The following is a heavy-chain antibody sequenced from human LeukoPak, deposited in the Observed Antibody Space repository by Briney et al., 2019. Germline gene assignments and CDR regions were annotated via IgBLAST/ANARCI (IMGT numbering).Heavy chain of an antibody. CDR2: ISWNSGSI. D-gene: IGHD6-13*01. J-gene: IGHJ6*02. CDR3: AKDIGIAAAEGNYYYYYGMDV. V-gene: IGHV3-9*01. Sequence: GGSLRLSCAASGFTFDDYAMHWVRQAPGKGLEWVSGISWNSGSIGYADSVKGRFTISRDNAKNSLYLQMNSLRAEDTALYYCAKDIGIAAAEGNYYYYYGMDVWGQGTTVTVSS. CDR1: GFTFDDYA.